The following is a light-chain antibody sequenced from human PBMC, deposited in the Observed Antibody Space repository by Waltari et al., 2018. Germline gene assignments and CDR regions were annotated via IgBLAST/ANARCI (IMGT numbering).Light chain of an antibody. V-gene: IGLV2-23*01. CDR2: EDS. CDR3: CSYAGSSIWV. J-gene: IGLJ3*02. Sequence: QSALTQPASVSGSPGQSITISSTGTSRDVGGYNLASWYQQHPGKAPKLMIYEDSKRPSGVSNRFSGSKSGNTASLTISGLQAEDEANYYCCSYAGSSIWVFGGGTELTVL. CDR1: SRDVGGYNL.